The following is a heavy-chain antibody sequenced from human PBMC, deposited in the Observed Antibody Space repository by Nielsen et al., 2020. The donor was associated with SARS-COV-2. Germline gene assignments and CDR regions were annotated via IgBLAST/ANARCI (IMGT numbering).Heavy chain of an antibody. Sequence: SETLSLTCTVSGGSISSYYWSWIRQPPGKGLEWIGSIYYSGSTYYNPSLKSRVTISVDTSKNQFSLKLSSVTAADTAVYYCARITYYYDSSGYFPWYYFDYWGQGTLVTVSS. J-gene: IGHJ4*02. D-gene: IGHD3-22*01. CDR1: GGSISSYY. CDR3: ARITYYYDSSGYFPWYYFDY. CDR2: IYYSGST. V-gene: IGHV4-59*05.